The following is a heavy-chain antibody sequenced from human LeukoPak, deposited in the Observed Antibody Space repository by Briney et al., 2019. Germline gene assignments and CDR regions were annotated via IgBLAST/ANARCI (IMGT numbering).Heavy chain of an antibody. Sequence: SETLSLTCAVYGGSFSGYYWSWIRQPPGKGLEWIGEINHSGSTNYNPSLKSRVTISVDTSKNQFSLKLSSVTAADTAVYYCASRARYYDSSGYYYGYWGQGTLVTVSS. J-gene: IGHJ4*02. V-gene: IGHV4-34*01. CDR1: GGSFSGYY. CDR3: ASRARYYDSSGYYYGY. CDR2: INHSGST. D-gene: IGHD3-22*01.